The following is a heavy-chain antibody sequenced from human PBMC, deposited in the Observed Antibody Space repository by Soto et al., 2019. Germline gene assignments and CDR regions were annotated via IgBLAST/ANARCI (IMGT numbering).Heavy chain of an antibody. CDR1: GGSISIGDYF. CDR2: IYSSGST. V-gene: IGHV4-30-4*01. Sequence: PSETLALTCTVSGGSISIGDYFWSWIRQPPGKGPEWIAYIYSSGSTYYSPSLKSLVTLAVNTTKTQFSLALSSLPAADTAVYYCARQTTVVTRAEPVPWFEPLGQGTLVTVSS. J-gene: IGHJ5*02. CDR3: ARQTTVVTRAEPVPWFEP. D-gene: IGHD4-17*01.